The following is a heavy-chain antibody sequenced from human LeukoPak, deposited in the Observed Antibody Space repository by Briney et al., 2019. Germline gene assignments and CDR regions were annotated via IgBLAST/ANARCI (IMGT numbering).Heavy chain of an antibody. CDR1: GGSFSGYY. J-gene: IGHJ4*02. V-gene: IGHV4-34*01. CDR2: INQSGST. CDR3: ARARLGYCSSTSCLAGFDY. D-gene: IGHD2-2*01. Sequence: PSETLSLTCAVYGGSFSGYYWSWIRQPPGKGLEWIGEINQSGSTNYNRSIKRRFTISVDTSRNQFSLKLSSVTAADTAVYYCARARLGYCSSTSCLAGFDYWGQGTLVTVSS.